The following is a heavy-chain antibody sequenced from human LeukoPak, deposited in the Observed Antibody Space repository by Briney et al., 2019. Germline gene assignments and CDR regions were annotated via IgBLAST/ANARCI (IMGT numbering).Heavy chain of an antibody. J-gene: IGHJ4*02. CDR1: GGSISSSSYY. CDR2: IYYSGST. D-gene: IGHD3-22*01. V-gene: IGHV4-61*05. CDR3: ARHHDSGYYYFDD. Sequence: PSETLSLTCTVSGGSISSSSYYWGWIRQPPGKGLEWIGYIYYSGSTNYNPSIKSRVTISVDTSKNQFSLKLTSVTAADSAVYYCARHHDSGYYYFDDWGQGTLVTVSS.